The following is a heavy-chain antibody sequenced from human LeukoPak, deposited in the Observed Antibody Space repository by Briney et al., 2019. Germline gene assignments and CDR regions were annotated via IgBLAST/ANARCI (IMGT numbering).Heavy chain of an antibody. CDR2: ILPSGAGT. Sequence: ASVKVSYKASGYTFTSHYMHWVRQAPGQGLEWMGLILPSGAGTIYAQKFQGRLTITMDTSTSTVYMDLSSLGSEDTAIYFCVREGYYSSGSGDEKAFDHWAQGTLVTVSS. D-gene: IGHD3-10*01. CDR1: GYTFTSHY. CDR3: VREGYYSSGSGDEKAFDH. V-gene: IGHV1-46*01. J-gene: IGHJ5*02.